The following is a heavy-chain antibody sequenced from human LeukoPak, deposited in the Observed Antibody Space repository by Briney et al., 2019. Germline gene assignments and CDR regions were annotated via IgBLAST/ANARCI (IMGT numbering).Heavy chain of an antibody. CDR2: ISGSGGST. V-gene: IGHV3-23*01. D-gene: IGHD1-26*01. J-gene: IGHJ3*02. CDR1: GFTFSSYA. CDR3: ARVIVGSSYDAFDI. Sequence: GGSLRLSCAASGFTFSSYAMSWVRQAPGKGLEWVSVISGSGGSTYYADSVKGRFTISRDNSKNTLYLQMNSLRAEDTAVYFCARVIVGSSYDAFDIWGLGTMVTVSS.